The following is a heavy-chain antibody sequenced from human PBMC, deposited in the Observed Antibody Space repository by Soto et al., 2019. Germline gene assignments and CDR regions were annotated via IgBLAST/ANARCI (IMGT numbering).Heavy chain of an antibody. CDR2: IWYDGSNK. V-gene: IGHV3-33*01. CDR3: ARDLNDFWSGYLSLDY. J-gene: IGHJ4*02. D-gene: IGHD3-3*01. Sequence: GSLRLSCAASGFTFSSYGMHWVRQAPGKGLEWVAVIWYDGSNKYYADSVKGRFTISRDNSKNTLYLQMNSLRAEDTAVYYCARDLNDFWSGYLSLDYWGQGTLVTVSS. CDR1: GFTFSSYG.